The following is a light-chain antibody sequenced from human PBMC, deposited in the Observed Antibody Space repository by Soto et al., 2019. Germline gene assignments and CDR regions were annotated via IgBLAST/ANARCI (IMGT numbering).Light chain of an antibody. V-gene: IGKV3-15*01. CDR2: GAS. Sequence: EIVMTQSPATLSVSPGERATLSCRASQTVSSNLAWYQQKPGQAPRLLIYGASTRATGIPARFSGSGSGTEFTLTISSLQSEDLAVYFCQQYGSSPITFGQGTRLEIK. J-gene: IGKJ5*01. CDR3: QQYGSSPIT. CDR1: QTVSSN.